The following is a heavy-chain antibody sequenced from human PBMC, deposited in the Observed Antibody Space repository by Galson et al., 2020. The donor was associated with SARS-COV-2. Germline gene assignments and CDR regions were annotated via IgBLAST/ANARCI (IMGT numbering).Heavy chain of an antibody. D-gene: IGHD2-2*01. CDR3: ARELVVVPAATAHLYYYYYYGIDV. CDR1: GYTFTDYY. Sequence: ASVKVSCKASGYTFTDYYMHWVRQAPGQGLEWMGWINPHSGGTNYAQKFQGRVTMTRDTSISTAYMGRSRLRSDDTAVYYCARELVVVPAATAHLYYYYYYGIDVWGQGTTVTFSS. J-gene: IGHJ6*02. V-gene: IGHV1-2*02. CDR2: INPHSGGT.